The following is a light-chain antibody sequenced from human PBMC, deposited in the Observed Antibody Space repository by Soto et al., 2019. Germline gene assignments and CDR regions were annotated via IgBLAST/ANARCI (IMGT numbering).Light chain of an antibody. Sequence: EIVLTQSPGTLSLSPGERATLSCRASQSVSSTYLALYQQKPGQAPRLLIYGASSRATGIPDRFSGSGSGTDFTLTISRLEPEDFAVYYCQHYGSLVLTFGGGTKEEIK. CDR2: GAS. V-gene: IGKV3-20*01. CDR1: QSVSSTY. J-gene: IGKJ4*01. CDR3: QHYGSLVLT.